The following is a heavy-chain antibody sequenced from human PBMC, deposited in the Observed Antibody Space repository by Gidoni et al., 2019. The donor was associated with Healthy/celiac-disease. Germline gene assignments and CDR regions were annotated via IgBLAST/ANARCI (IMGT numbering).Heavy chain of an antibody. J-gene: IGHJ4*02. V-gene: IGHV3-30-3*01. CDR2: ISYDGINK. D-gene: IGHD3-10*01. Sequence: QVQLLASGGGVVQPGRSLSLSCAASGFTFSSYAMPWVRQAPGKGLEWVAVISYDGINKYYADSVKGRFTISRDNPKNTLYVQMNSLRAEDTAVYYCAREARVWFGELFGYFDYWGQGTLVTVSS. CDR1: GFTFSSYA. CDR3: AREARVWFGELFGYFDY.